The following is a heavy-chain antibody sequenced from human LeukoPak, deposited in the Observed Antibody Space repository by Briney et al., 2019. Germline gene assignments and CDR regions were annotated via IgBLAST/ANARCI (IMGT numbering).Heavy chain of an antibody. CDR1: GGSVSSGSYY. J-gene: IGHJ4*02. CDR2: IYYSGST. V-gene: IGHV4-61*01. CDR3: ARDLRGYDYTAYFDY. D-gene: IGHD5-12*01. Sequence: SETLSLTCTVSGGSVSSGSYYWSWIRQPPGKGLEWIGYIYYSGSTNYSPSLKSRVTISVDTSKNQFSLKLSSVTAADTAVYYCARDLRGYDYTAYFDYWGQGTLVTVSS.